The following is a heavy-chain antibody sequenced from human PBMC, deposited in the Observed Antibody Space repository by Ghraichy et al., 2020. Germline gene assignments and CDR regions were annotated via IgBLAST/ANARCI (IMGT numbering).Heavy chain of an antibody. J-gene: IGHJ6*02. CDR3: ARDRGGQWLVPDGMDV. D-gene: IGHD6-19*01. V-gene: IGHV3-7*03. CDR2: IKQDGSEK. Sequence: SCAASRFTFSSYWMSWVRQAPGKGLEWVANIKQDGSEKYYVDSVKGRFTISRDNAKKSLYLQMNSLRAEDTAVYYCARDRGGQWLVPDGMDVWGQGTTVTVSS. CDR1: RFTFSSYW.